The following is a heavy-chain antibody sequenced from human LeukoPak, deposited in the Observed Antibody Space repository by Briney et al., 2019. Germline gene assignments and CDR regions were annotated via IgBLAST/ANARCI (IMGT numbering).Heavy chain of an antibody. CDR2: ISGSGGKT. Sequence: GGPLRLSCAASGFTFSSYWMHWVRQAPGKGLEWVSGISGSGGKTDYADSVKGRFTISRDNSKNTLYLQMNSLRAEDTAVYYCARDMREGYCSSTSCYHWFGELSGVYYYMDVWGKGTTVTISS. J-gene: IGHJ6*03. CDR3: ARDMREGYCSSTSCYHWFGELSGVYYYMDV. V-gene: IGHV3-23*01. D-gene: IGHD2-2*01. CDR1: GFTFSSYW.